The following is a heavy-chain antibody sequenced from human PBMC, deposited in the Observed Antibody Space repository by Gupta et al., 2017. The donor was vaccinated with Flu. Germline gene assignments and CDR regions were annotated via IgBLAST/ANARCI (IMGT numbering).Heavy chain of an antibody. D-gene: IGHD2-2*01. CDR1: GFTFSSYA. Sequence: EVQLLESGGGLVQPGGSLRLSCAASGFTFSSYAMRWVRQAPGKGLEWVSAISGSGGSTYYADSVKGRFTISRDNSKNTLYLQMNSLRAEDTAVYYCAKDGEDIVVVPAAMVNWFDPWGQGTLVTVSS. CDR2: ISGSGGST. V-gene: IGHV3-23*01. J-gene: IGHJ5*02. CDR3: AKDGEDIVVVPAAMVNWFDP.